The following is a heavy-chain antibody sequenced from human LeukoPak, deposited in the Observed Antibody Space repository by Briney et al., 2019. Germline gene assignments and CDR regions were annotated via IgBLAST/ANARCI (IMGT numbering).Heavy chain of an antibody. CDR3: ARRGYYDFWSGYYTGIGFDY. Sequence: ASVKVSCKASGYTFTSYGISWVRQAPGQGLEWMGWISAYNGNTNYAQKLQGRVTMTTDTSTSTAYMELRSLRSDDTAVYYCARRGYYDFWSGYYTGIGFDYWGQGTLVTVSS. CDR1: GYTFTSYG. CDR2: ISAYNGNT. V-gene: IGHV1-18*01. J-gene: IGHJ4*02. D-gene: IGHD3-3*01.